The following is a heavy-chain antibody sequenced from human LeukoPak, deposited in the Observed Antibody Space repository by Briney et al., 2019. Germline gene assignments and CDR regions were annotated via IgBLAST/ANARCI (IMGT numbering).Heavy chain of an antibody. CDR3: ASSGYGVHDY. Sequence: PGGSLRLSCAASGLTFSQYAMSWVRQAPGKGLEWISFINFGDGNTHYADSVKGRFTISRDNSKNTLYLQMSSLRAEDTAAYYCASSGYGVHDYWGQGTLVTVSS. D-gene: IGHD4-17*01. J-gene: IGHJ4*02. CDR1: GLTFSQYA. V-gene: IGHV3-23*01. CDR2: INFGDGNT.